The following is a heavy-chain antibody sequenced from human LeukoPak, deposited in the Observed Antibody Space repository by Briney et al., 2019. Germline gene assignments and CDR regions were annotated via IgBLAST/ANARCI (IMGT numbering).Heavy chain of an antibody. CDR1: GYSISSGYY. CDR3: ARAPGVWVATIMDYYYGMDV. Sequence: SSETLSLTCSVSGYSISSGYYWGWIRQPPGKGLEWIGSIYYSGSTYYNPSLKSRVTISVDTSKNQFSLKLSSVTAADTAVYYCARAPGVWVATIMDYYYGMDVWGQGTTVTVSS. J-gene: IGHJ6*02. CDR2: IYYSGST. V-gene: IGHV4-38-2*02. D-gene: IGHD5-12*01.